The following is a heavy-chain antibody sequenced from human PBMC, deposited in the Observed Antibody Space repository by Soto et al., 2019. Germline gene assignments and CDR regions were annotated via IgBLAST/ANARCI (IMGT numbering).Heavy chain of an antibody. V-gene: IGHV3-48*02. Sequence: GSLRLSCAASGXTLSSYRMNWVRQAPGKGLEWVSYISSSSSTIYYADSVKGRFTISRDNAKKSLYLQMNGLRDEYTDVYYCARDLEMATIGFDYWGQGTLGTVSS. CDR2: ISSSSSTI. D-gene: IGHD3-3*01. CDR3: ARDLEMATIGFDY. J-gene: IGHJ4*02. CDR1: GXTLSSYR.